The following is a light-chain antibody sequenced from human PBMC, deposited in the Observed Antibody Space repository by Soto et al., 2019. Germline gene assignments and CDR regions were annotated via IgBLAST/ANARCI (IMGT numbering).Light chain of an antibody. V-gene: IGKV4-1*01. CDR3: QQYYSTVPWT. J-gene: IGKJ1*01. CDR1: QRGVDSYINKYS. Sequence: DIVMTQSPESLAVSLAERATINCSASQRGVDSYINKYSLAWYQQTPRQSPRLLIYSTSIPDSGVPDRFRGGGSGTDFTPTISSLQAEDVAVYYCQQYYSTVPWTFGQGTKVDIK. CDR2: STS.